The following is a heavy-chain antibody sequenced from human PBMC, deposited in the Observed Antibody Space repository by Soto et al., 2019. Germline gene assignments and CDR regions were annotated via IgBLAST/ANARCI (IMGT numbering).Heavy chain of an antibody. CDR1: GFTFSTYA. CDR2: ITGSGGST. J-gene: IGHJ4*02. Sequence: PGGSLRLSCAASGFTFSTYAMTWVRQAPGKGLEWVSGITGSGGSTFCADSVKGRFTISRDNSKNTLYLQMNSLRAEDTAVYYCAKVDYDILAGYSNPYYFDYWGQGTLVTVSS. CDR3: AKVDYDILAGYSNPYYFDY. V-gene: IGHV3-23*01. D-gene: IGHD3-9*01.